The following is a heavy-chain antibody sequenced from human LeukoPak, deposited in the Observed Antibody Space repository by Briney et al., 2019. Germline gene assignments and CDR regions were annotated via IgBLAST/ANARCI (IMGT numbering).Heavy chain of an antibody. D-gene: IGHD4-11*01. CDR2: SYTSGST. CDR3: ARSGPSLTTVTTSSYYYMVV. V-gene: IGHV4-61*02. Sequence: PSQTLSLTCTVSGGSISSGSYYWRWIRQPAGKGLEWIGRSYTSGSTNYNPSLKSRVTISVDTHKNQYSLKLSSVTAADTAVYYCARSGPSLTTVTTSSYYYMVVWGKGTTVTVSS. CDR1: GGSISSGSYY. J-gene: IGHJ6*03.